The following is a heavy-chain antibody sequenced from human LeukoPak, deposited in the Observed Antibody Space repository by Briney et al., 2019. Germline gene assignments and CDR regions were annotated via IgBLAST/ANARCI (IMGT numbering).Heavy chain of an antibody. CDR3: ARGVIAAAGTYDY. Sequence: PSETLSLTCTVSGGSISSYYWSWIRQPPGMGLEWIGYIYYSGSTNYNPSLKSRVTISVDTSKNQFSLKLSSVTAADTAVYYCARGVIAAAGTYDYWGQGTLVTVSS. J-gene: IGHJ4*02. D-gene: IGHD6-13*01. CDR1: GGSISSYY. CDR2: IYYSGST. V-gene: IGHV4-59*01.